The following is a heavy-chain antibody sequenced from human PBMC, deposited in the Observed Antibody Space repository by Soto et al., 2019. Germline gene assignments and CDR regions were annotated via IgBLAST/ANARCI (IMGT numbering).Heavy chain of an antibody. CDR1: GFTFDDYT. J-gene: IGHJ6*02. V-gene: IGHV3-43*01. CDR3: AKDWGGSFYYGMDV. D-gene: IGHD2-15*01. Sequence: GGSLRLSCGASGFTFDDYTMHWVRQAPGKGLEWVSLISWDGGSTYYADSVKGRFTISRDNSKNSLYLQMNSLRTEDTALYYCAKDWGGSFYYGMDVWGQGTTVTVSS. CDR2: ISWDGGST.